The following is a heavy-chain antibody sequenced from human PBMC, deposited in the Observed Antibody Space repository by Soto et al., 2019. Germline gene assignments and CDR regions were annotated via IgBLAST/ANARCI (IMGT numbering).Heavy chain of an antibody. J-gene: IGHJ4*02. Sequence: GGSLRLSCAASGFTFSSYDMHWVRQATGKGLEWVSAIGTAGDTYYPGSVKGRFTISRENAKNSLYLQMNSLRAGDTAVYYCARGKRVDSTGWFTPLDYWGQGTLVTVSS. V-gene: IGHV3-13*01. D-gene: IGHD6-19*01. CDR2: IGTAGDT. CDR1: GFTFSSYD. CDR3: ARGKRVDSTGWFTPLDY.